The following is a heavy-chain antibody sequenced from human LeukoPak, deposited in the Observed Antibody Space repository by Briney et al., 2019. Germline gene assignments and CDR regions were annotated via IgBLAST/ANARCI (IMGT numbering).Heavy chain of an antibody. J-gene: IGHJ6*03. V-gene: IGHV4-39*07. Sequence: SETLSLTCTVSGGSISSSSYYWGWIRQPPGKGLEWIGSMYYSGSIYYNPSLKSRVTKSVDTSKNQFSLKLSSVTAADTAVYYCARGGTGYGLYYYYYYYMDVWGKGTTVTVSS. CDR1: GGSISSSSYY. CDR2: MYYSGSI. CDR3: ARGGTGYGLYYYYYYYMDV. D-gene: IGHD5-18*01.